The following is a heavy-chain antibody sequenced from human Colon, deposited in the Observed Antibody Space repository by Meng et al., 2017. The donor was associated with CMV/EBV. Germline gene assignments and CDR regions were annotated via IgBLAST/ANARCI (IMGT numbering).Heavy chain of an antibody. CDR3: ARDFGGPSDS. Sequence: LSCGASRFTLSGYWTHWVRQAPGKGLVWVSHIDREENTINYAGSVRGRFTISRDYAKNTVYLQMNSLRAEDTAVYYCARDFGGPSDSWGQGTLVTVSS. CDR2: IDREENTI. CDR1: RFTLSGYW. V-gene: IGHV3-74*01. D-gene: IGHD3-10*01. J-gene: IGHJ4*02.